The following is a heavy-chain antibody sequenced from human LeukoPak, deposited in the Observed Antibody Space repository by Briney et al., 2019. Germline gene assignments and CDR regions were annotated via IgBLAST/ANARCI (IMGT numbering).Heavy chain of an antibody. J-gene: IGHJ6*03. V-gene: IGHV3-30*02. CDR2: IRYDGSNK. D-gene: IGHD4/OR15-4a*01. CDR1: GFTFSSYG. CDR3: ARGGAYYYYMDV. Sequence: PGGSLRLSCAASGFTFSSYGMHWVRQAPGKGLEWVAFIRYDGSNKYYADSLKGRFTISRDNAKNSLYLQMNSLRAEDTAVYYCARGGAYYYYMDVWGKGTTVTVSS.